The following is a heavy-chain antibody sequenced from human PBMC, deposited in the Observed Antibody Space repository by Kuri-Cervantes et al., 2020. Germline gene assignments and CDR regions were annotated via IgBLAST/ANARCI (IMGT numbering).Heavy chain of an antibody. V-gene: IGHV3-23*01. Sequence: GGSLRLSCAASGFTFSRDAMSWVRQAPGKGLEWVSGIIENGGSTYYADSVKGRFTISRDNSKNTLYLQMNSLRAEDTAVYYCAKGGSYFNYYGMDVWGQGTTVTVSS. J-gene: IGHJ6*02. CDR3: AKGGSYFNYYGMDV. CDR1: GFTFSRDA. CDR2: IIENGGST. D-gene: IGHD1-26*01.